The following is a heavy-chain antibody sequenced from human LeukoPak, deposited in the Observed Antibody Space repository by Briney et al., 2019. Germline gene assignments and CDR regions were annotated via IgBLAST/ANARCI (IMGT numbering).Heavy chain of an antibody. D-gene: IGHD5-18*01. Sequence: SETLSLTCTVSGGSISSSSYYWGWIRQPPGKGLEWIGSIYYSGSTYYNPSLKSRVTISVDTSKNQFSLKLSSVTAADTAVYYCARDVDTAMGVGYYYYYGMDVWGQGTTVTVSS. J-gene: IGHJ6*02. V-gene: IGHV4-39*02. CDR3: ARDVDTAMGVGYYYYYGMDV. CDR1: GGSISSSSYY. CDR2: IYYSGST.